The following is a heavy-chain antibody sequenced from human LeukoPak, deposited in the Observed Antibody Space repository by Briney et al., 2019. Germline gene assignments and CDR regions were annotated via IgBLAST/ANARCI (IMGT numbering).Heavy chain of an antibody. CDR3: ARALSGDYYMDV. J-gene: IGHJ6*03. Sequence: GGSLRLSCAASGFTFSSYSMNWVRQAPGKGLEWVSCISSSSSTIYYADSVKGRFTISRDNAKNTLYLQMNSLRAEDTAVYYCARALSGDYYMDVWGKGTTVTVSS. D-gene: IGHD2-15*01. CDR1: GFTFSSYS. CDR2: ISSSSSTI. V-gene: IGHV3-48*04.